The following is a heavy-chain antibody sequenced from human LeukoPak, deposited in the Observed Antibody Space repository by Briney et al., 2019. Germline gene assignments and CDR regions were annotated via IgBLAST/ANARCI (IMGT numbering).Heavy chain of an antibody. CDR3: ARDLVGGWDDSSGYYYGYFDY. D-gene: IGHD3-22*01. Sequence: GGSLRLSCAASGFTFSSYAMNWVRQAPGKGLEWVSGIRGSGDTTYYADSVKGRFTISRDNSKNTLYLQMNSLRAEDTAVYYCARDLVGGWDDSSGYYYGYFDYWGQGTLVTVSS. CDR1: GFTFSSYA. J-gene: IGHJ4*02. V-gene: IGHV3-23*01. CDR2: IRGSGDTT.